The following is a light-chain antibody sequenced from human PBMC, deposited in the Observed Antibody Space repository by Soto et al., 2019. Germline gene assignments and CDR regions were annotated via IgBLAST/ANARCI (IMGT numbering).Light chain of an antibody. CDR2: GNN. CDR3: GTWDSSLSAGV. J-gene: IGLJ2*01. V-gene: IGLV1-51*01. Sequence: QSVLTQPPSVSAAPGQKVTISCSGSNSNIGNNYVSWFQQLPGTAPKLLIYGNNKRPSGIPDRFSGSKSGTSATMDITGLQTGDEADYYCGTWDSSLSAGVFGGGTKLTVL. CDR1: NSNIGNNY.